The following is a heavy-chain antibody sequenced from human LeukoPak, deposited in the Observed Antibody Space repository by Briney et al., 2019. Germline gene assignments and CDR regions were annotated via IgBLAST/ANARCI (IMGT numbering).Heavy chain of an antibody. Sequence: GGSLRLSCAGSGFPFSSYEMNWLRQAPGKGLEWVSHIDSSGITIYYGDSVKGRFTISRDNAKNSIYLQMDSLRVEDTAIYYCARDRQIAYWGQGTLVTVSS. J-gene: IGHJ4*02. CDR3: ARDRQIAY. CDR2: IDSSGITI. V-gene: IGHV3-48*03. CDR1: GFPFSSYE.